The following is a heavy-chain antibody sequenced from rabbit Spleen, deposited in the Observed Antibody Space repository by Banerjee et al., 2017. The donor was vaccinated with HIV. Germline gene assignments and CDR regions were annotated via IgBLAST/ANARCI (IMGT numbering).Heavy chain of an antibody. CDR1: GFDFTSTYY. D-gene: IGHD3-1*01. Sequence: QSLEESGGDLVKPGASLTLTCKASGFDFTSTYYMCWVRQAPGKGLELIACIDSNSGEAAYASWAKGRFTISKTSSTTVTLQMTSLTAADTATYFCGRSSDAGYAAYGYGFNLWGPGTLVTVS. V-gene: IGHV1S40*01. CDR2: IDSNSGEA. CDR3: GRSSDAGYAAYGYGFNL. J-gene: IGHJ4*01.